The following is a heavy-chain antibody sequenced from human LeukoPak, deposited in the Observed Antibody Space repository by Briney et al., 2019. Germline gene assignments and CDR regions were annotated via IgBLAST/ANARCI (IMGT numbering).Heavy chain of an antibody. J-gene: IGHJ4*02. D-gene: IGHD7-27*01. Sequence: PGGSLRLSCAASTFTFSNYWMSWVRQAPGKGLEWVANIKVDGSEKYYLDSVKGRFTISRDNAKNSLYLQMNSLRTEDTAVYYCGRKTGATGEAFDYWGQGTLVTVSS. V-gene: IGHV3-7*03. CDR3: GRKTGATGEAFDY. CDR1: TFTFSNYW. CDR2: IKVDGSEK.